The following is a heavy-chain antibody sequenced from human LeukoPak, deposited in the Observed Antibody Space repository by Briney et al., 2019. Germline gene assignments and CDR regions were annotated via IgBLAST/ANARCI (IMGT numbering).Heavy chain of an antibody. CDR2: IIPIFGTA. CDR3: ARGGAAVLTYYYYYMDV. Sequence: GASVKVSCKASGGTFSSYAISWVRQAPGQGLEWMGGIIPIFGTANYAQKFQGRVTITTDESTSTAYMELSSLRSEGTAVYYCARGGAAVLTYYYYYMDVWGKGTTVTVSS. J-gene: IGHJ6*03. D-gene: IGHD6-13*01. CDR1: GGTFSSYA. V-gene: IGHV1-69*05.